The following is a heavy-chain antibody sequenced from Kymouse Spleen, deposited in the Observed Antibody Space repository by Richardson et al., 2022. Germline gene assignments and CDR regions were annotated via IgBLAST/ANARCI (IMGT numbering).Heavy chain of an antibody. Sequence: QVQLQESGPGLVKPSGTLSLTCAVSGGSISSSNWWSWVRQPPGKGLEWIGEIYHSGSTNYNPSLKSRVTISVDKSKNQFSLKLSSVTAADTAVYYCARDIVVVPAAMRTVRFDYWGQGTLVTVSS. J-gene: IGHJ4*02. CDR3: ARDIVVVPAAMRTVRFDY. CDR1: GGSISSSNW. V-gene: IGHV4-4*02. D-gene: IGHD2-2*02. CDR2: IYHSGST.